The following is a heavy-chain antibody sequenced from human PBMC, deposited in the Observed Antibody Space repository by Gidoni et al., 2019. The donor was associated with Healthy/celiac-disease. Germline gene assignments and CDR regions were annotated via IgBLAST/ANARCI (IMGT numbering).Heavy chain of an antibody. CDR2: IFSNDEK. CDR1: GFSLSNARMG. D-gene: IGHD3-22*01. J-gene: IGHJ4*02. CDR3: ARGERGPDYYDSSGYLFDY. Sequence: QVTLKESGPVLVKPTETLTLTCTVSGFSLSNARMGVSWIRQPPGKALEWLAHIFSNDEKSYSTSLKSRLTISKDTSKSQVVLTMTNMDPVDTATYYCARGERGPDYYDSSGYLFDYWGQGTLVTVSS. V-gene: IGHV2-26*01.